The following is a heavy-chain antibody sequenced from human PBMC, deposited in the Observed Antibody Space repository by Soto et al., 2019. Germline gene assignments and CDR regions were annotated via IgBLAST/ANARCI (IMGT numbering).Heavy chain of an antibody. Sequence: WWSLRLSCSASVFTFSSYAMSWFRQAPGKGLEWVSAISGSGGSTYYADSVKGRFTISRDNSKNTLYLQMNSLRAEDTAVYYCAKAGFDMVRGVFYYYYGMDVWGQGTTVTVSS. CDR1: VFTFSSYA. V-gene: IGHV3-23*01. CDR3: AKAGFDMVRGVFYYYYGMDV. J-gene: IGHJ6*02. CDR2: ISGSGGST. D-gene: IGHD3-10*01.